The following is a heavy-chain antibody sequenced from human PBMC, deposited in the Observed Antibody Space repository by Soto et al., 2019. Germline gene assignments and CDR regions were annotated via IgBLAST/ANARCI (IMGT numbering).Heavy chain of an antibody. Sequence: EMQLVESGGGLVQPGGSLRLSCKASGFSFNNHWMNWVRQAPGKGLEWVAAIKSDGSAKKYVNCLRGRFTISRDKAASSLCLQMSSLLDADTAVYYCSEDGVGSCYSWGQGTRVSVS. J-gene: IGHJ4*02. CDR1: GFSFNNHW. D-gene: IGHD3-10*01. CDR2: IKSDGSAK. V-gene: IGHV3-7*02. CDR3: SEDGVGSCYS.